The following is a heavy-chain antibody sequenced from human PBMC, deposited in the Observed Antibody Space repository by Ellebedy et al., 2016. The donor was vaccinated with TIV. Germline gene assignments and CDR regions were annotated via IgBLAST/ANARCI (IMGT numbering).Heavy chain of an antibody. Sequence: GESLKISCTASGFTFSSYSMSWVRQAPGKGLEWVSYISISSSDIFYADSVEGRFTISRDNAKNSLYLQMNSLRAEDTAVYYCARDYRNKGFDVWGQGTMVTVSS. CDR2: ISISSSDI. D-gene: IGHD1/OR15-1a*01. V-gene: IGHV3-48*01. J-gene: IGHJ3*01. CDR1: GFTFSSYS. CDR3: ARDYRNKGFDV.